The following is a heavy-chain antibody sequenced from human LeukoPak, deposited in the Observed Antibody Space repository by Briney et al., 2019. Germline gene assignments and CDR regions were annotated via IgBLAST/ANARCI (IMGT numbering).Heavy chain of an antibody. J-gene: IGHJ4*02. D-gene: IGHD3-10*01. V-gene: IGHV3-7*01. CDR3: ARDGGELWPLDE. CDR2: IKPDGSET. Sequence: GGSLRLSCVASGFPFKGYWMTWVRQSPGKGLDWVANIKPDGSETNYLDSVKGRFTISRDNARDSLFLEMNNLRVDDMAVYYCARDGGELWPLDEWGQGILVTVSS. CDR1: GFPFKGYW.